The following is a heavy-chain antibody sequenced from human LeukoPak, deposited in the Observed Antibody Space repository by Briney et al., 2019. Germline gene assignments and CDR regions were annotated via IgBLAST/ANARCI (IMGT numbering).Heavy chain of an antibody. CDR3: AKDQWTANYDTLTNPDY. D-gene: IGHD3-9*01. CDR1: GFHLSSYE. Sequence: PGGSLRLYCVASGFHLSSYELSLVRQAPGEGVEGVSYISSSGSTIYYADSVKGRFTISRDNAKNSLYLQMNSLRAEDPAVYYCAKDQWTANYDTLTNPDYWGQRTLVTVSS. V-gene: IGHV3-48*03. CDR2: ISSSGSTI. J-gene: IGHJ4*02.